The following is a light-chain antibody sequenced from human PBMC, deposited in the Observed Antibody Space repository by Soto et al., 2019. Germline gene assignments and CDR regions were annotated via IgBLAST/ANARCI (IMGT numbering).Light chain of an antibody. Sequence: QSVLTQPASVSGSPGQSITISCTGTSSDVGVYNYVSWYQQHPGKAPKLMIYEVSNRPSGVFDRFSGSKSGNTASLTSSGLQAEDEADYYCSSYTTSSTVVFGGGTKLTVL. J-gene: IGLJ2*01. CDR1: SSDVGVYNY. V-gene: IGLV2-14*01. CDR2: EVS. CDR3: SSYTTSSTVV.